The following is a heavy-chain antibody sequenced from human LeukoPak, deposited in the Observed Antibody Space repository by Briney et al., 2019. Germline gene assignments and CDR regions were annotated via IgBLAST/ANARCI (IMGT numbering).Heavy chain of an antibody. CDR2: INHSGST. V-gene: IGHV4-34*01. J-gene: IGHJ4*02. CDR1: GGSFGGYY. D-gene: IGHD5-18*01. CDR3: ASDVDTAMGGTY. Sequence: LETLSLTCAVYGGSFGGYYWNWIRQPPGKGLEWIGEINHSGSTNYNPSLKSRVTISVDTSKNQFSLKLSSVTAADTAVYYCASDVDTAMGGTYWGQGTLVTVSS.